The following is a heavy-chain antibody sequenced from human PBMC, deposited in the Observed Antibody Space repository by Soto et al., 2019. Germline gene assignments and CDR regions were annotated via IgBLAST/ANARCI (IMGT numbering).Heavy chain of an antibody. J-gene: IGHJ5*02. D-gene: IGHD6-6*01. V-gene: IGHV4-59*08. Sequence: PSETLSLTCTVSGGSISSYYWSWIRQPPGKGLEWIGYIYYSGSTNYNPSLKSRVTISVDTSKNQFSLKLSSVTAADTAVYYCARRLPRRSSPEGWFDPWGQGTLVTVSS. CDR2: IYYSGST. CDR3: ARRLPRRSSPEGWFDP. CDR1: GGSISSYY.